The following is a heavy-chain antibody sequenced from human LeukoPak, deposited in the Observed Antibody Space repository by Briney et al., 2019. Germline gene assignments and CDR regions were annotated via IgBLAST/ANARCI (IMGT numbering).Heavy chain of an antibody. V-gene: IGHV3-21*01. CDR2: ISTSSIYI. D-gene: IGHD1-14*01. CDR1: GGSISSYY. CDR3: ASQEEAVWPEPLDY. Sequence: ETLSLTCSVSGGSISSYYWSWIRQPPGKGLEWVSSISTSSIYIYYADSVKGRFTVSRDNAKNSLYLQMNSLRAEDTAVYYCASQEEAVWPEPLDYWGQGTLVTVSS. J-gene: IGHJ4*02.